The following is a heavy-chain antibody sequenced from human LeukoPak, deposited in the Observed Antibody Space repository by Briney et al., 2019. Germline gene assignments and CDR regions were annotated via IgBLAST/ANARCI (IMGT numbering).Heavy chain of an antibody. J-gene: IGHJ6*02. CDR2: INHSGST. CDR1: GGSFSGYY. CDR3: ARAPYYYGSGIGNYYHGMDV. D-gene: IGHD3-10*01. V-gene: IGHV4-34*01. Sequence: SETLSLTCAVYGGSFSGYYWSWIRQPPGKGLEWIGEINHSGSTNYNPSLKSRVTISVDTSKNQFSLKLSSVTAADTAVYYCARAPYYYGSGIGNYYHGMDVWGQGTTVTVSS.